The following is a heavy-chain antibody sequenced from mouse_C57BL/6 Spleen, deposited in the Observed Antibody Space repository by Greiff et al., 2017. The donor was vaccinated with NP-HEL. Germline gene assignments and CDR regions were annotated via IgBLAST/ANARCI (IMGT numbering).Heavy chain of an antibody. V-gene: IGHV1-82*01. CDR2: IYPGDGDT. CDR1: GYAFSSSW. J-gene: IGHJ1*03. Sequence: QVQLQQSGPELVKPGASVKISCKASGYAFSSSWMNWVKQRPGKGLEWIGRIYPGDGDTNYNGKFKGKATLTADKSSSTAYMQLSSLTSEDSAVYFCARGGGTRYWYFDVWGTGTTVTVSS. CDR3: ARGGGTRYWYFDV. D-gene: IGHD3-3*01.